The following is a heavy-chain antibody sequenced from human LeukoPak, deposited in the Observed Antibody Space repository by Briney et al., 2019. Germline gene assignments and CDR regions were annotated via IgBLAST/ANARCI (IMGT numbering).Heavy chain of an antibody. CDR3: ARPRALGYCSSTSCSRAFDI. CDR1: GGTFSIYA. D-gene: IGHD2-2*01. V-gene: IGHV1-69*01. CDR2: IIPIFGTA. Sequence: SVTVSCKASGGTFSIYAISWVRQAPGQGLEWMGGIIPIFGTANYAQKFQGRVTITADESTSTAYMELSSLRSEDTAVYYCARPRALGYCSSTSCSRAFDIWGQGTMVTVSS. J-gene: IGHJ3*02.